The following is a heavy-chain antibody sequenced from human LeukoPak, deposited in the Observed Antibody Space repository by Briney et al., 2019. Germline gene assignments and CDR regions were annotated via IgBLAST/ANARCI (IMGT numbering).Heavy chain of an antibody. Sequence: GGSLRLSCAASGFTFSSYGMHWVRQAPGKGLEWVAVIWYDGSNKYYADSVEGRFTISRDNSKNTLYLQMNSLRAEDTAVYYCARASTLAVAGNAFDIWGQGTMVTVSS. V-gene: IGHV3-33*01. J-gene: IGHJ3*02. CDR1: GFTFSSYG. CDR2: IWYDGSNK. CDR3: ARASTLAVAGNAFDI. D-gene: IGHD6-19*01.